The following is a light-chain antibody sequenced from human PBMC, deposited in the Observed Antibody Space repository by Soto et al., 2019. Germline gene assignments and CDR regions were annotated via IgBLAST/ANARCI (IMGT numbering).Light chain of an antibody. CDR2: DAS. CDR1: QSVSSY. CDR3: HQSSKWPLT. Sequence: EIVLTQSPATLSLSPGERATLSCRASQSVSSYLAWYQQKPGQAPRLLISDASNRATGIPDRFGGSGSGTDFTLTISSLEPEDFAVYYCHQSSKWPLTFGGGTKVDIK. V-gene: IGKV3-11*01. J-gene: IGKJ4*01.